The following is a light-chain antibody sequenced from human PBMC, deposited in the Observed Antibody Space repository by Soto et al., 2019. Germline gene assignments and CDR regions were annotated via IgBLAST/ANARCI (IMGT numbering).Light chain of an antibody. Sequence: EMVLTQSPATLSLSPGERVTLSCRASQSVSNSLAWYQQKPGQPPRLLIYDVSNRATGIPARFSGSGSGTDFTLTITSLEPEDFAVYFCHQRYNWPRVTFGQGTRLEIK. J-gene: IGKJ5*01. V-gene: IGKV3-11*01. CDR3: HQRYNWPRVT. CDR1: QSVSNS. CDR2: DVS.